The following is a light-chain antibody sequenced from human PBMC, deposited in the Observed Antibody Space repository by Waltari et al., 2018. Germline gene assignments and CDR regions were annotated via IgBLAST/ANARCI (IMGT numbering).Light chain of an antibody. CDR1: QSVTSIS. CDR2: GTS. V-gene: IGKV3-20*01. J-gene: IGKJ4*01. Sequence: EIVLTQSPGTLSLSPGERATLSCRASQSVTSISLPWYQQKLGQAPRLLIYGTSSRATGIPDRFRGSGSGTDFTLTISRLEPEDFAVYYCQQYDGEVVTFGGGTKVEI. CDR3: QQYDGEVVT.